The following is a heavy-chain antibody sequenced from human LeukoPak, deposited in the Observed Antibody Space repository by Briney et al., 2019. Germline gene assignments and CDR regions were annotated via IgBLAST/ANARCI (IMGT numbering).Heavy chain of an antibody. CDR2: IKSKTDGGTT. J-gene: IGHJ4*02. CDR1: GFTFSNAW. CDR3: TTVKGTMVRGVINY. V-gene: IGHV3-15*01. D-gene: IGHD3-10*01. Sequence: GGSLRLSCAASGFTFSNAWMSWVRQAPGKGLEWVGRIKSKTDGGTTDYAAPVKGRFTISRDDSKNTLYLQMNSLKTEDTAVYYCTTVKGTMVRGVINYWGQGTLVTVSS.